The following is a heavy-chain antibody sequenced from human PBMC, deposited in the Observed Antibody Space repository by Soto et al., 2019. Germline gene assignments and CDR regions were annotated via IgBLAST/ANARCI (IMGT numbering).Heavy chain of an antibody. Sequence: GGSLRLPCAASGFTFSSYAMSWFRQAPGKGLEWVSAISGSGGSTYYADSVKGRFTISRDNSKNMLYLQMNSLRAEDTAVYYCAKNWGFLEWLFDYWGQGTLVTV. CDR2: ISGSGGST. CDR1: GFTFSSYA. V-gene: IGHV3-23*01. D-gene: IGHD3-3*01. J-gene: IGHJ4*02. CDR3: AKNWGFLEWLFDY.